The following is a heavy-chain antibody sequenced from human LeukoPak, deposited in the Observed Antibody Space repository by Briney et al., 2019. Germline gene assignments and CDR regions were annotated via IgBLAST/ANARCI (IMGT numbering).Heavy chain of an antibody. D-gene: IGHD2-8*01. CDR1: GGTFSSYV. V-gene: IGHV1-69*13. J-gene: IGHJ5*02. Sequence: ASVKVSCKASGGTFSSYVISWVRQAPGQGLEWMGGIIPIFGTANYAQKFQGRVTITADESTSTAYMELSSLRSEDTAVYYCAREGGVYCTNGVCENWFDPWGRGTLVTVSS. CDR3: AREGGVYCTNGVCENWFDP. CDR2: IIPIFGTA.